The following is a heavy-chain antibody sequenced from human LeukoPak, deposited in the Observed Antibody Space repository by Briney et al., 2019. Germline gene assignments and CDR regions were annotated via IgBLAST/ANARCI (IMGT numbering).Heavy chain of an antibody. CDR3: FAKGLLADFY. Sequence: QPGGSLRLSCAASGFTFSGSAMHWVRQASGKGLEWVGRIRSKANSYATAYAASVKGRFTISRDDSKNTAYLQMNSLKTEDTAVYYCFAKGLLADFYWGQGTLVTVSS. D-gene: IGHD6-19*01. CDR2: IRSKANSYAT. V-gene: IGHV3-73*01. J-gene: IGHJ4*02. CDR1: GFTFSGSA.